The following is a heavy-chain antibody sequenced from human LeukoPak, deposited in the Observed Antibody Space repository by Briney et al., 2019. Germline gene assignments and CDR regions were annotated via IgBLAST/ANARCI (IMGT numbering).Heavy chain of an antibody. D-gene: IGHD3-10*01. CDR3: ARDPGSSGRSGNWFDP. CDR1: GYTFTSYG. CDR2: ISAYNGNT. Sequence: GASVKVSCKASGYTFTSYGISWVRQAPGQGLEWMGWISAYNGNTNYAQKLQGRVTMTTDTSTSTAYMELRSLRSDDTAVYYCARDPGSSGRSGNWFDPWGQGTLVTVSS. V-gene: IGHV1-18*01. J-gene: IGHJ5*02.